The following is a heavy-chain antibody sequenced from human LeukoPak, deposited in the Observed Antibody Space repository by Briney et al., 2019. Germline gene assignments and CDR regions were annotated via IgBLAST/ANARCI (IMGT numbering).Heavy chain of an antibody. Sequence: SLLLSCAASGFTFDDYAMHWVRPAPGKGLEWVSGISWNSVSIGYADSVKGRFTISRDNAKNSLYLQMNSLRAEDTTLYYCAKKGIDRGTGAIHWYFDLWGRGTLVTVSS. CDR1: GFTFDDYA. V-gene: IGHV3-9*01. D-gene: IGHD1-7*01. J-gene: IGHJ2*01. CDR3: AKKGIDRGTGAIHWYFDL. CDR2: ISWNSVSI.